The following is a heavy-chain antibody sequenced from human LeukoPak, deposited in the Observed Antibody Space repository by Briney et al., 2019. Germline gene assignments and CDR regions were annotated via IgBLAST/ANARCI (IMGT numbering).Heavy chain of an antibody. V-gene: IGHV4-34*01. CDR3: ARQPDGSPDAGYFDY. CDR2: INHSGST. CDR1: GGSFSGYY. Sequence: PSETLSLTCAVYGGSFSGYYWSWIRQPPGKGLEWIGEINHSGSTNYNPSLKSRVTISVDTSKNQFSLKLSSVTAADTAVYYCARQPDGSPDAGYFDYWGQGTLVTVSS. D-gene: IGHD5-24*01. J-gene: IGHJ4*02.